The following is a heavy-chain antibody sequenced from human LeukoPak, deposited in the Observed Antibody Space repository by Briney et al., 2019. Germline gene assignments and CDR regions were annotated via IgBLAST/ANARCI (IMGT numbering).Heavy chain of an antibody. CDR2: ISSSSSAI. CDR3: ARGALRYSDY. V-gene: IGHV3-48*02. J-gene: IGHJ4*02. CDR1: GFTFSSYT. D-gene: IGHD3-9*01. Sequence: GGSLRLPCAASGFTFSSYTMNWVRQAPGKGLEWVSSISSSSSAIYYADSVKGRFTISRDNAKNSLYLQMNSLRDEDTAVYYCARGALRYSDYWGQGTLVTVSS.